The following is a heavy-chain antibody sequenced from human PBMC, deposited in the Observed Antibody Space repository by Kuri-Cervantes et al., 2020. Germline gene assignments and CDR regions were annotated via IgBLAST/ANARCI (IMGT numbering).Heavy chain of an antibody. CDR3: TRTDYYDSSGSFDAFDI. CDR1: GFTFGDYV. J-gene: IGHJ3*02. CDR2: IRSKAYGGTT. D-gene: IGHD3-22*01. V-gene: IGHV3-49*04. Sequence: GESLKISCTASGFTFGDYVMSWVRQAPGKGLEWVGFIRSKAYGGTTEYAASVRGRFTISRDDSKSIAYLQMNSLKTEDKAVYHCTRTDYYDSSGSFDAFDIWGQGTMVTVSS.